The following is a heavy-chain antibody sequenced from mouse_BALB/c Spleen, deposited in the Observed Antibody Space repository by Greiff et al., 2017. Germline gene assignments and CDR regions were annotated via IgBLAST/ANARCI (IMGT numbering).Heavy chain of an antibody. J-gene: IGHJ3*01. D-gene: IGHD2-4*01. CDR3: TSDYDAESWFAY. CDR2: ISSGSSTI. CDR1: GFTFSSFG. Sequence: VQLKESGGGLVQPGGSRKLSCAASGFTFSSFGMHWVRQAPEKGLEWVAYISSGSSTIYYADTVKGRFTISRDNPKNTLYLQMSSLKSEDTAMYYCTSDYDAESWFAYWGQGTLVTVSA. V-gene: IGHV5-17*02.